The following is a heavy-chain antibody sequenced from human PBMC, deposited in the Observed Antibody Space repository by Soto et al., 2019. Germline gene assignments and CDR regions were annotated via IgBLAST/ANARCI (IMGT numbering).Heavy chain of an antibody. V-gene: IGHV3-23*01. CDR3: AKDRSVDTRDWFDP. Sequence: PVGSLRLSCAASGFTFGTYAMNWVRQAPGKGLEWVSGISGSGGSTYYTDSVKGRFTISRDNSKNTLYLQMNSLRDDDTAVYYCAKDRSVDTRDWFDPWGQGTLVTVSS. CDR1: GFTFGTYA. D-gene: IGHD5-18*01. J-gene: IGHJ5*02. CDR2: ISGSGGST.